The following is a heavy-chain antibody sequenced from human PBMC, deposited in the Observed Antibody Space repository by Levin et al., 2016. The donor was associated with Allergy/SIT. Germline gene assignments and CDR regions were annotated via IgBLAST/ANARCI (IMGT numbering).Heavy chain of an antibody. Sequence: VRQAPGKGLEWVSVIYSGGSTYYADSVKGRFTISRDNSKNTLYLQMNSLRAEDTAVYYCARGMTTVDRFDYWGQGTLVTVSS. CDR2: IYSGGST. CDR3: ARGMTTVDRFDY. J-gene: IGHJ4*02. D-gene: IGHD4-23*01. V-gene: IGHV3-66*01.